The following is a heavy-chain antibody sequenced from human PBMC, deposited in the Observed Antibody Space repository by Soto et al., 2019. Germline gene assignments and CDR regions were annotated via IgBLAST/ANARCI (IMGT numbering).Heavy chain of an antibody. CDR2: IFYSGST. CDR1: GGSIISSSYY. Sequence: PSETLSLTCTVSGGSIISSSYYWGWIRQPPGKGLEWIGSIFYSGSTYYNPSLKSRVTISVDTSKNQFSLKLSSVTAADTAVYYCAKNYGNAFDIWGQGTMVT. V-gene: IGHV4-39*07. D-gene: IGHD3-10*01. J-gene: IGHJ3*02. CDR3: AKNYGNAFDI.